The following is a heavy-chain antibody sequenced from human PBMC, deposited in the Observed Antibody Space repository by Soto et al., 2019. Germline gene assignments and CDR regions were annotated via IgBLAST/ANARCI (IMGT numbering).Heavy chain of an antibody. D-gene: IGHD2-15*01. CDR1: GGSIYRSGYY. CDR2: IDYNGVT. J-gene: IGHJ4*02. V-gene: IGHV4-39*01. CDR3: GEVLVGATGHTDSDS. Sequence: PSETLSLTCTVSGGSIYRSGYYWGWIRQPPGRGLEWIGNIDYNGVTYSNPSRKSRVTISRDTSKNQFSLKLTSVTAADTALYSCGEVLVGATGHTDSDSWGPGTLVTVSS.